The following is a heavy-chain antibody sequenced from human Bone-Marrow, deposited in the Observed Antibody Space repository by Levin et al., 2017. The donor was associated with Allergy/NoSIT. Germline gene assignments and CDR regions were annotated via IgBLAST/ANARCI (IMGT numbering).Heavy chain of an antibody. J-gene: IGHJ3*01. D-gene: IGHD5-24*01. CDR3: ARTVDKATIGDACDL. Sequence: TGGSLRLSCATSGFKFDNYGMHWVRQAPGKGLEWVSGISWNSGNEAYADSVKGRFTVSRDNAGNSLYLQMNRLRPEDTALYYCARTVDKATIGDACDLWGQGTMVIVSS. CDR2: ISWNSGNE. CDR1: GFKFDNYG. V-gene: IGHV3-9*01.